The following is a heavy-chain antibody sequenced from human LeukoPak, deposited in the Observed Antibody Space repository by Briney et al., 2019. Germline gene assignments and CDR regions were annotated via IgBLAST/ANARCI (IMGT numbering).Heavy chain of an antibody. CDR1: GFTFSNYE. Sequence: GGSLRLSCAASGFTFSNYEMNWVRQAPGKGLEWGSYISSSGTTIYYADSVKGRFTISRDNAKNSLSLQMNSLKVEDTAVYYCARDHDGPYTFDYWGQGTLVTVSS. CDR2: ISSSGTTI. CDR3: ARDHDGPYTFDY. J-gene: IGHJ4*02. V-gene: IGHV3-48*03. D-gene: IGHD2-2*02.